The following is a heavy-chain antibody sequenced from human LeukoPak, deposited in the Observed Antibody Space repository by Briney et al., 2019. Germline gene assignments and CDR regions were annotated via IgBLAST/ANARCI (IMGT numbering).Heavy chain of an antibody. D-gene: IGHD6-6*01. J-gene: IGHJ3*02. Sequence: SETLSLTCAVYGGSFSGYYWSWIRQPPGKGLEWIGEINHSGSTNYNPSLKSRVTISVDTSKNQFSLKLSSGTAADTAVYYCAREGIAARPGAFDIWGQGTMVTVSS. V-gene: IGHV4-34*01. CDR2: INHSGST. CDR1: GGSFSGYY. CDR3: AREGIAARPGAFDI.